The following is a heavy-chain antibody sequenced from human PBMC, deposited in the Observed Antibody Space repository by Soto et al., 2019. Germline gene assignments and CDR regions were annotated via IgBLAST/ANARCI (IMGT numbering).Heavy chain of an antibody. V-gene: IGHV3-33*01. CDR3: ARDASKDCLGGSGGSCYIDY. Sequence: TWGLLRLCWAAFGFTFNNYGRHCVRQAPGKGLEWVAIIWYDGNNKFYAVSVKGRFAISRDNSMNTLYLQMNSLRAEDTAVYYCARDASKDCLGGSGGSCYIDYWGQGTQVTVSS. J-gene: IGHJ4*02. D-gene: IGHD2-15*01. CDR2: IWYDGNNK. CDR1: GFTFNNYG.